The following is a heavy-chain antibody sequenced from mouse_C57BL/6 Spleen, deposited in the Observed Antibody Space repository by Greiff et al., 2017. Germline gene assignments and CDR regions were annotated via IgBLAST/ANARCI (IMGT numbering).Heavy chain of an antibody. D-gene: IGHD2-4*01. CDR3: AIYISYDYDY. CDR2: IHPSDSDT. Sequence: QVQLQQPGAELVKPGASVKVSCKASGYTFTSYWLHWVKQSPGQGLEWIGRIHPSDSDTIYNQQFKGKATLTVDKSSSTAYMQLSSLTSEISAVYYCAIYISYDYDYWGQGTTLTVSS. J-gene: IGHJ2*01. CDR1: GYTFTSYW. V-gene: IGHV1-74*01.